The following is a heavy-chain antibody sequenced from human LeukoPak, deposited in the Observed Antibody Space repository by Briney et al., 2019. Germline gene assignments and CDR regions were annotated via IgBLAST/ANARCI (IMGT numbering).Heavy chain of an antibody. CDR1: GYSISSGYS. J-gene: IGHJ4*02. CDR3: ASIAAASFDY. CDR2: IYHSGST. Sequence: KPSETLSLTCAVFGYSISSGYSWGWIRQPPGKGLEWIGSIYHSGSTYYNPSLKSRVTLSVDTSKNQFSLKLSSVTAADTAVYYCASIAAASFDYWGQGTLVTVSS. D-gene: IGHD6-13*01. V-gene: IGHV4-38-2*01.